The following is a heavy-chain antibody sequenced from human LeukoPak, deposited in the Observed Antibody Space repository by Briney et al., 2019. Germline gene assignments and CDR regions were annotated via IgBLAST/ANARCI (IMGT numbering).Heavy chain of an antibody. CDR1: GGSISSGGYY. D-gene: IGHD6-13*01. J-gene: IGHJ5*02. V-gene: IGHV4-31*03. Sequence: PSETLSLTCTVSGGSISSGGYYWSWIRQHPGKGLEWIGYIYYSGSTYYNPSLKSRVTISVDTSKNQFSLKLSSVTAADTAVYYCARVVYSSSWYHPPGWFDPWGQGTLVTVSS. CDR3: ARVVYSSSWYHPPGWFDP. CDR2: IYYSGST.